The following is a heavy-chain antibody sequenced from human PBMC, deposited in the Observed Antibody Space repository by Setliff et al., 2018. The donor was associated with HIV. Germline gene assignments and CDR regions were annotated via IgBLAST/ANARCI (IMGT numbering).Heavy chain of an antibody. V-gene: IGHV1-46*01. CDR1: GYTFTSYY. CDR2: INPSGGST. Sequence: ASVKVSCKASGYTFTSYYMHWVRQAPGQGLQWMGIINPSGGSTTYAQKFQGRVTMTRDTSTTTIFMELSSLRSEDTAVYYCARDGYYNFWSGYGYYYYYMDVWGKGTTVTASS. D-gene: IGHD3-3*01. CDR3: ARDGYYNFWSGYGYYYYYMDV. J-gene: IGHJ6*03.